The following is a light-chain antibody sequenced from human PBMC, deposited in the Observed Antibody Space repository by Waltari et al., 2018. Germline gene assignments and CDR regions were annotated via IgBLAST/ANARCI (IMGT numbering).Light chain of an antibody. CDR2: DTS. Sequence: DIQMTQSPSSLSASVGDRVTLTCQASQAISNFLNWYQQKPGKDPKLLIYDTSNLETGVPSRFSGSGSGTDFTFTISSLQPEDVATYFCQQYENLPYTFGQGTKLEI. V-gene: IGKV1-33*01. CDR3: QQYENLPYT. CDR1: QAISNF. J-gene: IGKJ2*01.